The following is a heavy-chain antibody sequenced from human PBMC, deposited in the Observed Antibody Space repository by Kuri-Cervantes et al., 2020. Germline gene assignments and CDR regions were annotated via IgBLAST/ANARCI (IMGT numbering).Heavy chain of an antibody. V-gene: IGHV4-59*01. CDR2: IYYSGST. D-gene: IGHD6-13*01. CDR1: GGSISGYY. CDR3: ARGIAALRVSYYYYYMDV. Sequence: SETLSLTCTVSGGSISGYYWSWIRQPPGKGLEWIGYIYYSGSTYYNPSLKSRVTISVDTSKNQFSLKLSSVTAADTAVYYCARGIAALRVSYYYYYMDVWGKGTTVTVSS. J-gene: IGHJ6*03.